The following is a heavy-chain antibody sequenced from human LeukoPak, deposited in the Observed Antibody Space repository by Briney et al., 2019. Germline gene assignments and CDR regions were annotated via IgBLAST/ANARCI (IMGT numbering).Heavy chain of an antibody. CDR3: ARTRLVPTIDY. CDR2: IYYRGST. Sequence: SETLSLTCTVSGGSISSNSYYWGWIRQSPGMGLEWVGSIYYRGSTFYNPSLKSRVTISVETSKNQFSLKLSSVTAADTAVYYCARTRLVPTIDYWGQGTLVTVSS. V-gene: IGHV4-39*07. CDR1: GGSISSNSYY. J-gene: IGHJ4*02. D-gene: IGHD5-12*01.